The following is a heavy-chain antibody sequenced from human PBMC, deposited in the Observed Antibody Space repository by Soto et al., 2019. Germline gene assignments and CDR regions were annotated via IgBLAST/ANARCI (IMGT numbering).Heavy chain of an antibody. D-gene: IGHD6-6*01. CDR2: ISGSGGST. CDR1: GFTFSSYA. Sequence: GGSLGLSCAASGFTFSSYAMSWVRQAPGKWLEWVSAISGSGGSTYYADSVKGRFTISRDNSKNTLYLQMNSLRAEDTAVYYCAKYQALYSSSSYYYYGMDVWGQGTTVTV. J-gene: IGHJ6*02. CDR3: AKYQALYSSSSYYYYGMDV. V-gene: IGHV3-23*01.